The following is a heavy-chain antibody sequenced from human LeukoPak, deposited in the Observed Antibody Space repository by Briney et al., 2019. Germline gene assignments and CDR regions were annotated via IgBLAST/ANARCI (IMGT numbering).Heavy chain of an antibody. V-gene: IGHV1-69*05. CDR1: GGTFSSYA. D-gene: IGHD2/OR15-2a*01. Sequence: ASVKVSCKASGGTFSSYAISWVRQAPGQGLEWMGGIIPIFGTANYAQKFQGRVTMTTDTSTSTAYMELRSLRSDDTAVYYCAREFLYFDYWGQGTLVTVSS. CDR3: AREFLYFDY. J-gene: IGHJ4*02. CDR2: IIPIFGTA.